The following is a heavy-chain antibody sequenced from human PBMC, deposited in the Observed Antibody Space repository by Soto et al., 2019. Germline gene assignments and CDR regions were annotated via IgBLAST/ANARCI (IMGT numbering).Heavy chain of an antibody. V-gene: IGHV3-72*01. Sequence: EVQLVESGGGLVQPEGSLRLSCAASGFTFSDHYMDWVRQAPGKGLEWVGRIKNKANSYTTEYAAPVKGRVIISRDDSKNSVFLQMNRLKTDATAVYYCTRVRLGRSRSSDYWGQGILVTVSS. J-gene: IGHJ4*02. CDR2: IKNKANSYTT. D-gene: IGHD6-19*01. CDR3: TRVRLGRSRSSDY. CDR1: GFTFSDHY.